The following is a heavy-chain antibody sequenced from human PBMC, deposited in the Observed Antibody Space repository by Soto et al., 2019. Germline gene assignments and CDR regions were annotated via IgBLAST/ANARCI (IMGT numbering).Heavy chain of an antibody. D-gene: IGHD3-22*01. CDR3: ARGVNYYDSSGSSWFDP. Sequence: SETLSLTCAVSGGSITSNWWSWVRQPPGKGLEWIGEIHHSGSFNYNPSLRSRVTISIDKSKNQLSLKLTSVTAADTAVHYCARGVNYYDSSGSSWFDPWGQGALVTVSS. J-gene: IGHJ5*02. CDR2: IHHSGSF. V-gene: IGHV4-4*02. CDR1: GGSITSNW.